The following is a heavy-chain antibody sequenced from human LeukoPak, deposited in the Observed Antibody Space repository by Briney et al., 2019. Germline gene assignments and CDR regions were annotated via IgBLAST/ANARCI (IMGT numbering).Heavy chain of an antibody. CDR3: ARPVWSSSFHFDY. D-gene: IGHD6-13*01. CDR1: GGSISSSSYY. Sequence: SETLSLTCTVSGGSISSSSYYWGWIRQPPGKGLEGIGSIYYSGSTCYNSSLKSRGTISVNTSTSKSSVYLRSGSLTDKDVYHCARPVWSSSFHFDYWGQGTLVTVSS. CDR2: IYYSGST. J-gene: IGHJ4*02. V-gene: IGHV4-39*01.